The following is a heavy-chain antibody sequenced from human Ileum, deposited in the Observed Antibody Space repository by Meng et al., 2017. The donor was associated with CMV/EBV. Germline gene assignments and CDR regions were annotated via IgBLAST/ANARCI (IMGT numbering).Heavy chain of an antibody. CDR1: GFSVSSTF. J-gene: IGHJ4*02. D-gene: IGHD5-24*01. CDR2: IYTGGDT. CDR3: AKSNGYTATN. V-gene: IGHV3-53*01. Sequence: EVQVLDSGGGLIQPGGSLRLSCEASGFSVSSTFMSWFRQAPGKGLEWVSIIYTGGDTKYADSVKGRFSISRDSSENTVFLQMNSLRVEDTAVYYCAKSNGYTATNWGQGSLVTVSS.